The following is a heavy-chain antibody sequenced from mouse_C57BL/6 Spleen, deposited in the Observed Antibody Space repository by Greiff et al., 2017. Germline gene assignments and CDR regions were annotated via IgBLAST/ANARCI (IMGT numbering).Heavy chain of an antibody. CDR2: INPNNGGT. J-gene: IGHJ2*01. CDR3: ARRDSNYVWFDY. Sequence: VQLQQSGPELVKPGASVQISCKASGYTFTDYYMNWVKQSHGKSLEWIGDINPNNGGTSYNQKFKGKATLTVDKSSSTAYMELRSLTSEDSAVYYCARRDSNYVWFDYWGQGTTLTVSS. D-gene: IGHD2-5*01. V-gene: IGHV1-26*01. CDR1: GYTFTDYY.